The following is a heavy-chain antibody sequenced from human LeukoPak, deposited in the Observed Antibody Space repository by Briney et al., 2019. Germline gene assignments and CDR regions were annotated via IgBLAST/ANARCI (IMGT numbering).Heavy chain of an antibody. V-gene: IGHV2-5*02. J-gene: IGHJ4*02. CDR3: AHRRGIAVAGPFDY. Sequence: SGPTLVNPTQTLTLTCTFSGFSLSTSGVGVGWIRQPPGKALVWLALIYWDDDKRYSPSLKSRLTITKDTSKNQVVLTMTNMDPVDTATYYCAHRRGIAVAGPFDYWGQGTLVTVSS. CDR2: IYWDDDK. D-gene: IGHD6-19*01. CDR1: GFSLSTSGVG.